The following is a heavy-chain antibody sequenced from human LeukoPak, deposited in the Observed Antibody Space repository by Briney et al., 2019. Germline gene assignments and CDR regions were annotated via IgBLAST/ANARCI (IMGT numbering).Heavy chain of an antibody. CDR2: IIPIFGTA. D-gene: IGHD2-2*01. CDR1: GGTFSSYA. V-gene: IGHV1-69*01. Sequence: GSSVKVSCKASGGTFSSYAISWVRQAPGQGLEWMGGIIPIFGTANYAQKFQGRVTITADESTSTAYMELSSLRSEDTAVYYCAREAGASYQPWAFDIWGQGTMVTVSS. J-gene: IGHJ3*02. CDR3: AREAGASYQPWAFDI.